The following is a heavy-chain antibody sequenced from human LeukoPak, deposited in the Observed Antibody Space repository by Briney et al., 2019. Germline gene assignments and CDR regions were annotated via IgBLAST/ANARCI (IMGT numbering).Heavy chain of an antibody. Sequence: RPGGSLRLSCAASGFTFSSYSVNWVRQAPGKGLEWVSSISSSSSYIYYADSVKGRFTISRDNAKNSLYLQMNSLRAEDTAVYYCARQLWLRGVYYGMDVWGQGTTVTVSS. J-gene: IGHJ6*02. CDR3: ARQLWLRGVYYGMDV. CDR1: GFTFSSYS. V-gene: IGHV3-21*01. CDR2: ISSSSSYI. D-gene: IGHD5-18*01.